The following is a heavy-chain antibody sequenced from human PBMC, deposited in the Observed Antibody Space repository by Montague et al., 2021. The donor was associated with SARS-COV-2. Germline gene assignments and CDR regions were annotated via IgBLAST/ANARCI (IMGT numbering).Heavy chain of an antibody. D-gene: IGHD3-22*01. CDR1: GGSFSGYY. Sequence: ETRSLTCAAYGGSFSGYYWSWIRQPPGKGLEWIGEINHRGNTNYNPSLKSRVAISVDTSKNQLSLKLSSVTAADTAVYYCARDILSGGYYYLAFDIWGQGTMVTVSS. CDR2: INHRGNT. V-gene: IGHV4-34*01. CDR3: ARDILSGGYYYLAFDI. J-gene: IGHJ3*02.